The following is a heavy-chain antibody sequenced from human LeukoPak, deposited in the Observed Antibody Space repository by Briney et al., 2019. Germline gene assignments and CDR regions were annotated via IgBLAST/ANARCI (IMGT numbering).Heavy chain of an antibody. J-gene: IGHJ6*03. CDR1: VGSFSGYY. CDR3: SRVYDSGSQAYFYYMDV. V-gene: IGHV4-34*01. CDR2: INHSGST. Sequence: SETLSLTCAVYVGSFSGYYWSWIRQPPGKGLEWIGEINHSGSTNYSASLKSRVNISVDTSKNQFSLKMKSVTAADTAVYFLSRVYDSGSQAYFYYMDVWGKGTTVTISS. D-gene: IGHD3-10*01.